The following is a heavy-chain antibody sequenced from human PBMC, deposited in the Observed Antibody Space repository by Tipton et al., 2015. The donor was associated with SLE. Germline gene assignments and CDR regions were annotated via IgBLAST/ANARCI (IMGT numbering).Heavy chain of an antibody. Sequence: GSLRLSCAASGFTFSDYYMGWIRQAPGKGLEWVSYISSSGSTIYYADSVKGRFTISRDNAKNSLYLQMNSLRAEDTAVYYCAKRNWAIDAFDIWGQGTMVTVSS. CDR1: GFTFSDYY. D-gene: IGHD7-27*01. CDR3: AKRNWAIDAFDI. V-gene: IGHV3-11*04. J-gene: IGHJ3*02. CDR2: ISSSGSTI.